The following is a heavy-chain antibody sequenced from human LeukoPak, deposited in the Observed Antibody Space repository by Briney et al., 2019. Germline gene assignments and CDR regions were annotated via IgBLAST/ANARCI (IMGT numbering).Heavy chain of an antibody. J-gene: IGHJ4*02. CDR3: ARVEATYYFDY. Sequence: SQTLSLTCTVSGGSISSGDYYWSWIRQPPGKGLEWIGYIYYSGSTYYNPSLKSRVTISVDTSKNQFSLKLSSVTTADTAVYYCARVEATYYFDYWGQGTLVTVSS. V-gene: IGHV4-30-4*01. CDR1: GGSISSGDYY. CDR2: IYYSGST. D-gene: IGHD5-12*01.